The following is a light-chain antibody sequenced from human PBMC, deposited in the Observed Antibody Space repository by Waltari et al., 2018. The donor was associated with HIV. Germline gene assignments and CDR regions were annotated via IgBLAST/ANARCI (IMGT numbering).Light chain of an antibody. J-gene: IGLJ3*02. CDR1: ALPKKY. V-gene: IGLV3-25*03. CDR3: QSTDHDGTWV. Sequence: SYDLTQTPSVSVSPGQTARINCSRGALPKKYSSWYRQKAGQAPILLIYKDIERTSGIPERISGSGSGTGVTLTITDVQAEDEGDYFCQSTDHDGTWVFGGGTKLTVL. CDR2: KDI.